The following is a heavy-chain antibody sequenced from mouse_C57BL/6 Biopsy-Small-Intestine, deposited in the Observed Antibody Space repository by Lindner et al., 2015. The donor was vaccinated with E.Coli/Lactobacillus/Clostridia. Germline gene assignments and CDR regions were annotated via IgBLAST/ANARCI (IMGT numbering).Heavy chain of an antibody. D-gene: IGHD2-5*01. J-gene: IGHJ4*01. Sequence: VQLQESGAELARPGASVKLSCKASGYTFTSYGISWVKQRAGQGLEWIGETYPGTGNTHYNEKFNDKATLTADKSSSAAYMELRSLTSEDSAVYFCARTLYYSNFHTMDYWGQGTSVTVSS. V-gene: IGHV1-81*01. CDR2: TYPGTGNT. CDR3: ARTLYYSNFHTMDY. CDR1: GYTFTSYG.